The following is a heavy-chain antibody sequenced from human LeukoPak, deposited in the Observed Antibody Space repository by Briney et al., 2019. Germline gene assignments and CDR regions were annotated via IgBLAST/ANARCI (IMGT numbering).Heavy chain of an antibody. Sequence: PGGSLRLSWAGSGFTFSPYAMSWVGQAPGKGLGWASVISGSGGSTYYADSVEGRFIISRDNSKNTLYLQMNSLRVEDTAAYYCAKRGYDTSGYYGYFDYWGQGTLVTVSS. CDR3: AKRGYDTSGYYGYFDY. J-gene: IGHJ4*02. D-gene: IGHD3-22*01. CDR2: ISGSGGST. V-gene: IGHV3-23*01. CDR1: GFTFSPYA.